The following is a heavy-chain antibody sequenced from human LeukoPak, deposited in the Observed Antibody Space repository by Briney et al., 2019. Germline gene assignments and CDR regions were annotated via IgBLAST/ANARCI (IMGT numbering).Heavy chain of an antibody. J-gene: IGHJ6*04. Sequence: GGSLRLSCAASGFTFSNAWMSWVRQAPGKGLEWVSSISSSSSYIYYADSVKGRFTISRDNAKNSLSLQMNSLRAEDTAVYYCAELGITMIGGVWGKGTTVTISS. CDR1: GFTFSNAW. V-gene: IGHV3-21*01. D-gene: IGHD3-10*02. CDR3: AELGITMIGGV. CDR2: ISSSSSYI.